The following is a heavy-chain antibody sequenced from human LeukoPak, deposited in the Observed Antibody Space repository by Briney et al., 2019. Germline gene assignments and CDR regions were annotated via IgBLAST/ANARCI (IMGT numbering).Heavy chain of an antibody. CDR3: AASTIFGVVRGY. V-gene: IGHV1-2*02. CDR1: GYTFTGYY. Sequence: ASVKVSCKASGYTFTGYYMHWVRQAPGQGLEWMGWINPNSGGTNYAQKFQGRVTMTRDTTISTAYMELSRLRSDDTAVYYCAASTIFGVVRGYWGQGTLVTVSS. D-gene: IGHD3-3*01. J-gene: IGHJ4*02. CDR2: INPNSGGT.